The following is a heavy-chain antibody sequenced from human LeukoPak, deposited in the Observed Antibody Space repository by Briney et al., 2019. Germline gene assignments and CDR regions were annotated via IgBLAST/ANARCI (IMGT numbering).Heavy chain of an antibody. Sequence: PGRSLRLSCAASGFTFSSYAMHWVRQAPGKGLEWVAVISYDGSNKYYADSVKGRFTISRDNSKNTLYLRMNSLRAEDTAVYYCGAVAGNVDYWGQGTLVTVSS. D-gene: IGHD6-19*01. J-gene: IGHJ4*02. CDR1: GFTFSSYA. CDR2: ISYDGSNK. V-gene: IGHV3-30*04. CDR3: GAVAGNVDY.